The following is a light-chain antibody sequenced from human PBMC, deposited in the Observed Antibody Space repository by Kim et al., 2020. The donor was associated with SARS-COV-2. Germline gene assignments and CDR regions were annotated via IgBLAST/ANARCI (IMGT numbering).Light chain of an antibody. CDR1: QSVSSNY. V-gene: IGKV3-20*01. CDR3: QQYSSSPAT. Sequence: SPGETPTLSCRARQSVSSNYLAWYQQKPGQAPRLLIYGASSRATGIPDRFSGSGSGTDFTLTITRLEPEDFAVYYCQQYSSSPATFGQGTKVDIK. J-gene: IGKJ1*01. CDR2: GAS.